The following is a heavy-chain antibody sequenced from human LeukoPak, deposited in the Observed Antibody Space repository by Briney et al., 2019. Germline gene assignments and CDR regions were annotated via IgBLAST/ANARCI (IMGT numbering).Heavy chain of an antibody. CDR3: ARLQRITMIVVVTEAFDI. D-gene: IGHD3-22*01. CDR1: GGSISSSTYY. J-gene: IGHJ3*02. V-gene: IGHV4-61*01. CDR2: IYYSGST. Sequence: SETLCLTCTVSGGSISSSTYYWSWIRQPPGKGLEWIGYIYYSGSTNYNPSLKSRVTISVDTSKNQFSLKLSSVTAADTAVYYCARLQRITMIVVVTEAFDIWGQGTMVTVSS.